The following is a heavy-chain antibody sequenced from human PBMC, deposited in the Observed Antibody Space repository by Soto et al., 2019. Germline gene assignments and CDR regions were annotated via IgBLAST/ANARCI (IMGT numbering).Heavy chain of an antibody. CDR3: ARQGSGWSSPDY. V-gene: IGHV4-59*08. CDR1: GGSISSYY. D-gene: IGHD6-19*01. Sequence: TSETLSLTCTVSGGSISSYYWSWIRQPPGKGLEWIGYIYYSGSTNYNPSLKSRVTISVDTSKNQFSLKLSSVTAADTAVYYCARQGSGWSSPDYWGQGTLVTVSS. J-gene: IGHJ4*02. CDR2: IYYSGST.